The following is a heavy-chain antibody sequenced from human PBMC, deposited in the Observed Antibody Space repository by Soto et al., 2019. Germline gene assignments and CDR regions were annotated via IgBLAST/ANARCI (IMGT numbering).Heavy chain of an antibody. CDR3: AREADSRYYFDY. V-gene: IGHV1-46*01. D-gene: IGHD2-21*01. Sequence: GASVKVSCKASGYTFTSYYMHWVRQAPGQGLQWMGIINPSGSSTSYAQKFQGRVTMTRDTSTTTVYMELSSLRSEDTAVYYCAREADSRYYFDYWGQGTLVTVSS. J-gene: IGHJ4*02. CDR2: INPSGSST. CDR1: GYTFTSYY.